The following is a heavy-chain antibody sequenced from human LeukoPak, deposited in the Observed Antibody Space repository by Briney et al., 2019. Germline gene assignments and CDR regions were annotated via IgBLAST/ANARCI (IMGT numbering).Heavy chain of an antibody. Sequence: SQTLSLTCAISGDSVSSNSAAWNWIRQSPSRGLEWLGRTYYRSKWYNDYAVSVKSRITINPDTSKNQFSLQLNSVTPEDTAVYYCARLGSSGYWGPYYYYMDVWGKGTTVTVSS. CDR1: GDSVSSNSAA. CDR2: TYYRSKWYN. D-gene: IGHD3-22*01. J-gene: IGHJ6*03. CDR3: ARLGSSGYWGPYYYYMDV. V-gene: IGHV6-1*01.